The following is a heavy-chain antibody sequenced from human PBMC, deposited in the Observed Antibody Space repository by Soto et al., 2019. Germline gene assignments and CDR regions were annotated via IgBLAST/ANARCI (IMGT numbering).Heavy chain of an antibody. D-gene: IGHD3-22*01. V-gene: IGHV2-5*02. CDR2: IYWDDDR. CDR3: AHRPSYDPSGAFDY. CDR1: GFSLSNSGVG. Sequence: QITLKESGPTLVKPTETLTLTCIFSGFSLSNSGVGVGWLRQPPGKALEWLALIYWDDDRRYSASLRSRLTITTDTSNNQVVLTMTNMDPMDPATYYCAHRPSYDPSGAFDYWGQGTLVTVSS. J-gene: IGHJ4*02.